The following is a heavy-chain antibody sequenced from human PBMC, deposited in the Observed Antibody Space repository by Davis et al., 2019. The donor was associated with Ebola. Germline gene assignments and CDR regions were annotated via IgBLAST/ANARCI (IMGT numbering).Heavy chain of an antibody. V-gene: IGHV3-66*01. CDR2: IYSGGST. CDR1: GLTVSSNY. CDR3: ARCSSSYNYYYGMDV. D-gene: IGHD6-6*01. J-gene: IGHJ6*02. Sequence: GGSLRLSCPPSGLTVSSNYMSCVRQAPGKGLEWVSVIYSGGSTYYADSVKGRFTISRDNSKNTLYLQMNSLRAEDTAVYYCARCSSSYNYYYGMDVWGQGTTVTVSS.